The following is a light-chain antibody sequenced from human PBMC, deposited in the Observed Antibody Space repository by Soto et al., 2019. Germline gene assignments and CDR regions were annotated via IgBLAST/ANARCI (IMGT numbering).Light chain of an antibody. J-gene: IGKJ4*01. Sequence: DIQLTQSPCFLSASVGDRVTITCRASQGISSFLAWYQQKPGKAPNFLIYAASTLQSGVPSRFSGSGSGTEFTLTISSLQPEDFATYYCQQVKSYPLNFGGGTKVEIK. CDR3: QQVKSYPLN. V-gene: IGKV1-9*01. CDR2: AAS. CDR1: QGISSF.